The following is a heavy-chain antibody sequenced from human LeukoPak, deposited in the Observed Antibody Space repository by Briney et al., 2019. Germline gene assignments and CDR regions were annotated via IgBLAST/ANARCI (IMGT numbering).Heavy chain of an antibody. CDR2: ISVSGTST. J-gene: IGHJ4*02. V-gene: IGHV3-23*01. D-gene: IGHD3-22*01. Sequence: GGSLRLSCAASGFTFSSYAMTWVRQAPGKGLEWVSTISVSGTSTYYADAVKGRFTISRDNSKNTLYLQMNSLRAEDTAVYYCAKGGITMIVVVIQYYFDYWGQGTLVTVSS. CDR1: GFTFSSYA. CDR3: AKGGITMIVVVIQYYFDY.